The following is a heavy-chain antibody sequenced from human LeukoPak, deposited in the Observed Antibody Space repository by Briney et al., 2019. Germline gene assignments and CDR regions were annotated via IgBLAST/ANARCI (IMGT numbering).Heavy chain of an antibody. V-gene: IGHV4-61*02. J-gene: IGHJ5*02. CDR1: GGSITSDAYY. CDR3: ARANSPNWFDP. D-gene: IGHD2/OR15-2a*01. Sequence: SETLSLTCTDSGGSITSDAYYWSWIRQPAGKGLEWIGRVHTSGSTNYNPSLKSRVTISLDTSKNQFSLRMSSVTAADTAVYYCARANSPNWFDPWGQGTLVTVSS. CDR2: VHTSGST.